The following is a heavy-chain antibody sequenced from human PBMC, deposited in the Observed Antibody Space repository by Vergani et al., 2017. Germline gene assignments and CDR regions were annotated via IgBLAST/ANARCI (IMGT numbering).Heavy chain of an antibody. D-gene: IGHD2-21*02. Sequence: QVQLVQSGAEVKKPGASVKVSCKASGYTFTTYAMHWVRQAPGHGLEWMGWINTGNGNTKYSQKFQGRVTITRDTSASTAYMELRSLRCEDTAVYYCARGGGDGXLGYWGQGTLVTVSS. CDR2: INTGNGNT. CDR1: GYTFTTYA. V-gene: IGHV1-3*04. CDR3: ARGGGDGXLGY. J-gene: IGHJ4*02.